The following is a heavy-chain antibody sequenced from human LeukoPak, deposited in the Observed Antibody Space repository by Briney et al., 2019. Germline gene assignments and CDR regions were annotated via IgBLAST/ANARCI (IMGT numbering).Heavy chain of an antibody. CDR2: ISGSGGST. J-gene: IGHJ3*02. V-gene: IGHV3-23*01. CDR1: GFTFSSYA. D-gene: IGHD1-26*01. Sequence: PGGSLRLSCAASGFTFSSYAMSWVRQAPGKGLEWVSAISGSGGSTYYADSVKGRFTISRDNSKNTLYLQMNSLRAEDTAVYYCAKDLWPASGSPPYAFDIWGQGTMVTVSS. CDR3: AKDLWPASGSPPYAFDI.